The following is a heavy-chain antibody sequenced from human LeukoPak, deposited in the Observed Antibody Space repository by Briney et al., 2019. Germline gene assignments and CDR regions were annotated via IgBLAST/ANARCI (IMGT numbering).Heavy chain of an antibody. D-gene: IGHD6-19*01. J-gene: IGHJ4*02. V-gene: IGHV4-61*01. CDR1: GGSDSSGSNY. CDR3: ARAHSSGRTFDY. Sequence: PSETLSLTCTAPGGSDSSGSNYQRWIRQPPGKGLEWIGYIYYSGSTNYNPSLKSRVTISVDTSKNQFSLKLSSVTAADTAVYNFARAHSSGRTFDYWGQGTLVTVSS. CDR2: IYYSGST.